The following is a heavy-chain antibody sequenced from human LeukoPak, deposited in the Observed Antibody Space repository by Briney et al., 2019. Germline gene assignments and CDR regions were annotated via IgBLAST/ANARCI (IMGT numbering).Heavy chain of an antibody. J-gene: IGHJ6*03. D-gene: IGHD1-14*01. CDR1: GGSISSGSYY. Sequence: SQTLSLTCTVSGGSISSGSYYWSWIRQPAGKGLEWIGYIYYSGSTYYNPSLKSRVTISVDTSKNQFSLKLSSVTAADTAVYYCARGGWRTSYYYYMDVWGKGTTVTVSS. CDR2: IYYSGST. V-gene: IGHV4-30-4*08. CDR3: ARGGWRTSYYYYMDV.